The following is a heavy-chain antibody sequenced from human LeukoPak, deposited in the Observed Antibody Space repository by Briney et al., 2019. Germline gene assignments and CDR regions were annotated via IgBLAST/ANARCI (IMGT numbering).Heavy chain of an antibody. V-gene: IGHV3-48*01. CDR3: ARWRGSSYFDY. CDR1: GITLSTHG. D-gene: IGHD6-6*01. CDR2: ISDSGITK. J-gene: IGHJ4*02. Sequence: GGSLRLSCVASGITLSTHGVSWVRQAPGKGLEWVSYISDSGITKYYADSVKGRFTISRDNAKNSLYLQMNSLRAEDTAVYYCARWRGSSYFDYWGQGTLVTVSS.